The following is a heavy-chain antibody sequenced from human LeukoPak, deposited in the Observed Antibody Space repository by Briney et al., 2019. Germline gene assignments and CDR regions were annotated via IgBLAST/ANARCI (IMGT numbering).Heavy chain of an antibody. CDR2: VDTSGTV. CDR3: ARPHYYDSSGYYDY. Sequence: SETLSLTCSVSSVSFSTYYWSWIRQPAGKGLEWVGRVDTSGTVNYNPSLESRVTMSIDTSKNQFSLKLSSVTAADTAVYYCARPHYYDSSGYYDYWGQGTLVTVSS. J-gene: IGHJ4*02. CDR1: SVSFSTYY. V-gene: IGHV4-4*07. D-gene: IGHD3-22*01.